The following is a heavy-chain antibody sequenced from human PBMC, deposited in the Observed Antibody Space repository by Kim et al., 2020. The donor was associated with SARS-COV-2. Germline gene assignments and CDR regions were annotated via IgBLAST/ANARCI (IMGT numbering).Heavy chain of an antibody. J-gene: IGHJ3*02. Sequence: SVKSRITINPDTSKNQFSLQLNSVTPEDTAVYYCARDEAAGTIRPGAFDIWGQGTMVTVSS. CDR3: ARDEAAGTIRPGAFDI. D-gene: IGHD6-13*01. V-gene: IGHV6-1*01.